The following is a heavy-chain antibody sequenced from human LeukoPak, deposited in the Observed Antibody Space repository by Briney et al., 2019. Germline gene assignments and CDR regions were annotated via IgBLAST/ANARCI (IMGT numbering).Heavy chain of an antibody. CDR3: ARHGSIATGAFTY. D-gene: IGHD6-13*01. CDR1: GGFISRSSYY. J-gene: IGHJ4*02. Sequence: SETLSLTCSVSGGFISRSSYYWGWTRQPPGKGLEWIGSIYYSGSTYYNPSLKSRVTISVDTSRNQFSLKLGSVTAADTAVYYCARHGSIATGAFTYRGQGTLVTVSS. V-gene: IGHV4-39*01. CDR2: IYYSGST.